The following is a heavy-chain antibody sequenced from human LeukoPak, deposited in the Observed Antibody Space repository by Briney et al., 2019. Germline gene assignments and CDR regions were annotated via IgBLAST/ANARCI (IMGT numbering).Heavy chain of an antibody. V-gene: IGHV4-59*01. CDR3: ARDRYKALHVDY. CDR2: IYYSGST. J-gene: IGHJ4*02. CDR1: GGSISSYY. D-gene: IGHD5-18*01. Sequence: SETLSLTCTVSGGSISSYYWSWIRQPPGKGLEWIGYIYYSGSTNYNPSLKSRVTISVDTSKNQFSLKLSSVTAADTAVYYCARDRYKALHVDYWGQGTLVTDSS.